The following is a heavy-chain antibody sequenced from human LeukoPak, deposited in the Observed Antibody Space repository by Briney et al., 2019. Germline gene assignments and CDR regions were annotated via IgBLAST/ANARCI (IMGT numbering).Heavy chain of an antibody. CDR3: AKSGSGITGVRRELSY. V-gene: IGHV3-23*01. D-gene: IGHD6-13*01. CDR2: IGSSGAIT. Sequence: GGSLRLSCAASGFTFSTYGMSWVRQAPGKGLEWVSGIGSSGAITYYADSVKGRFTISRDNSKNTLYLQMNNLRAEDTAMYYCAKSGSGITGVRRELSYWGQGTLVTVSS. CDR1: GFTFSTYG. J-gene: IGHJ4*02.